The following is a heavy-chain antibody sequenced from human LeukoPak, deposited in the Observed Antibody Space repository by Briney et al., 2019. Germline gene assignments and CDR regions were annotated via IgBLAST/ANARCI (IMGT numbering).Heavy chain of an antibody. D-gene: IGHD3-10*01. J-gene: IGHJ4*02. CDR3: ASSAIFWELYAGY. Sequence: GGSLRLSCAASGFTVSSNYMSWVRQAPGKGLEWVSVIYSGGSTYYADSVKGRFTISRDNSENTLYLQMNSLRAEDTAVYYCASSAIFWELYAGYWGQGTLVTVSS. V-gene: IGHV3-66*01. CDR1: GFTVSSNY. CDR2: IYSGGST.